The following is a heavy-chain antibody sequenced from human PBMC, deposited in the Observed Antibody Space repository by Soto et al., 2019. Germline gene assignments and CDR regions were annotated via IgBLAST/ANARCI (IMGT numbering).Heavy chain of an antibody. CDR3: ARVLGYSSSWRRGGWFDP. J-gene: IGHJ5*02. CDR1: GGSISSGGYY. Sequence: PSETLSLTCTVSGGSISSGGYYWSWIRQHPGKGLEWIGYIYYSGSTYYNPSLKSRVTISVDTSKNQFSLKLSSVTAADTAVYYCARVLGYSSSWRRGGWFDPWGQGTLVTVSS. CDR2: IYYSGST. V-gene: IGHV4-31*03. D-gene: IGHD6-13*01.